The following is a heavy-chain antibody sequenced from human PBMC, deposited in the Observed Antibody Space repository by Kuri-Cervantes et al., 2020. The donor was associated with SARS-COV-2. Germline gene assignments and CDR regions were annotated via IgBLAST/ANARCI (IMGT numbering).Heavy chain of an antibody. CDR2: INHSGST. Sequence: SETLSLTCAVYGGSFSGYYWSWIRQPPGKGLEWIGEINHSGSTNYNPSLKSRVTISVDTSKNQFSLKLSSVTAADTAVYYCARLDGSSSWPSYFDYWGQGTLVTVSS. V-gene: IGHV4-34*01. D-gene: IGHD6-13*01. CDR1: GGSFSGYY. J-gene: IGHJ4*02. CDR3: ARLDGSSSWPSYFDY.